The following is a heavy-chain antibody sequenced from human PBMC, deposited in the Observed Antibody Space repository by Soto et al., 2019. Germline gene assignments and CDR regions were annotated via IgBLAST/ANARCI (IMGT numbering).Heavy chain of an antibody. CDR2: INPNSGGT. J-gene: IGHJ6*03. D-gene: IGHD6-6*01. CDR1: GYTFTGYY. CDR3: ARAQGGSSSRNLYYYYYMDV. V-gene: IGHV1-2*04. Sequence: QVQLVQSGAEVKKPGASVKVSCKASGYTFTGYYMHWVRQAPGQGLEWMGWINPNSGGTNYAQKFQGWVTMTRDTSISTAYMELSRLRSDDTAVYYCARAQGGSSSRNLYYYYYMDVWGKGTTVTVSS.